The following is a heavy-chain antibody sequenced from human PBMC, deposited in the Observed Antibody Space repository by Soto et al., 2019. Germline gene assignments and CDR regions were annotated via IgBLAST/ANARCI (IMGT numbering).Heavy chain of an antibody. CDR2: IIPIFGTA. CDR1: GGTFSSYA. D-gene: IGHD3-22*01. Sequence: SVKVSCKASGGTFSSYAISWVRQAPGQGLEWMGGIIPIFGTANYAQKFQGRVTITADESTSTAYMELSSLRSEDTAVYYCARRVVTTYGMDVWGQGTTVTVSS. J-gene: IGHJ6*02. V-gene: IGHV1-69*13. CDR3: ARRVVTTYGMDV.